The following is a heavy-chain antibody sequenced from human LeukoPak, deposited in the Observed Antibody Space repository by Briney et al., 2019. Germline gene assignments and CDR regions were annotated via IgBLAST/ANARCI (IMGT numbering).Heavy chain of an antibody. CDR1: GFTFDDYG. CDR3: AKYGGNSGLSY. Sequence: GGSLRLSCAASGFTFDDYGMSWVRQAPGKGLEWVSGINWNGGSTGYADSVKGRFTISRDNAKNTLYLQMNSLRAEDTAAYYCAKYGGNSGLSYWGQGTLVTVSS. V-gene: IGHV3-20*04. D-gene: IGHD4-23*01. CDR2: INWNGGST. J-gene: IGHJ4*02.